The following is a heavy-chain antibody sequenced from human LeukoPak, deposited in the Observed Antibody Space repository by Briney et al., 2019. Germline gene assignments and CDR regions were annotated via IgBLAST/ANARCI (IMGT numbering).Heavy chain of an antibody. CDR1: GFTFSSYA. D-gene: IGHD3-10*01. CDR2: ISGSGGST. V-gene: IGHV3-23*01. J-gene: IGHJ2*01. Sequence: GSLRLSCAASGFTFSSYAMSWVRQAPGKGLEWVSAISGSGGSTYYADSVKGRFTISRDNSKNTLYLQMNSLRAEDTAVYYCAKGSGSSSSPSLNWYFDLWGRGTLVTVSS. CDR3: AKGSGSSSSPSLNWYFDL.